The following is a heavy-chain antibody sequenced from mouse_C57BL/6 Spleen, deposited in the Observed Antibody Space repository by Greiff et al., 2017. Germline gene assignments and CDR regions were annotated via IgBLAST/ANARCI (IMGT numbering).Heavy chain of an antibody. J-gene: IGHJ4*01. V-gene: IGHV1-50*01. CDR1: GYTFTSYW. Sequence: VQLQQPGAELVKPGASVKLSCKASGYTFTSYWMQWVKQRPGQGLEWIGEIDPSDSYTNYNQKFKGKATLTVDTSSSTAYMQLSSLTSEDSAVYYGARTGGYYGRAMDYWGQGTSVTVSS. D-gene: IGHD1-1*01. CDR2: IDPSDSYT. CDR3: ARTGGYYGRAMDY.